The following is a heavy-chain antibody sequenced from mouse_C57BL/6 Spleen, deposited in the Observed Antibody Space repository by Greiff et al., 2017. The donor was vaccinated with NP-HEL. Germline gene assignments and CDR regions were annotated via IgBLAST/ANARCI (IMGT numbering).Heavy chain of an antibody. CDR2: INPNNGGT. J-gene: IGHJ2*01. D-gene: IGHD2-5*01. CDR1: GYTFTDYY. V-gene: IGHV1-26*01. Sequence: VQLKQSGPELVKPGASVKISCKASGYTFTDYYMNWVKQSHGKSLEWIGDINPNNGGTSYNQKFKGKATLTVDKSSSTAYMELRSLTSEDSAVYYCARGGYYSNYYFDYWGQGTTLTVSS. CDR3: ARGGYYSNYYFDY.